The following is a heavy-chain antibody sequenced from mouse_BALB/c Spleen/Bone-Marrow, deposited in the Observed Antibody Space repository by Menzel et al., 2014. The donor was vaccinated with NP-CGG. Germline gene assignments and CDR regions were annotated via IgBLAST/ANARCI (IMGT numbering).Heavy chain of an antibody. J-gene: IGHJ1*01. Sequence: EVQLQQSGPGLVKPSQSLSLTCSVTGYSITSGYYWNWTRQFPGNKLEWMGYISYDGSNNYNPSLKNRISITRDTSKNQFFLKLNSVTTEDTATYYCARGGTGRVYFDVWAQGPRSPSPQ. V-gene: IGHV3-6*02. D-gene: IGHD4-1*01. CDR3: ARGGTGRVYFDV. CDR1: GYSITSGYY. CDR2: ISYDGSN.